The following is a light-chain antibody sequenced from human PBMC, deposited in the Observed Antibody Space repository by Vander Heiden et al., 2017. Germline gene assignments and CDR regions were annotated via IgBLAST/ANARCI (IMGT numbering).Light chain of an antibody. Sequence: SYVLTQPPSASVAPGQTARITCGGNNIGSKSGHWYQQKPGQAPVLVVYADSDRPSGIPERFSGSNSGNTATLTISRVEAGDEADYSCRVWDSSSDHVVFGGGTKLTVL. J-gene: IGLJ2*01. V-gene: IGLV3-21*02. CDR2: ADS. CDR3: RVWDSSSDHVV. CDR1: NIGSKS.